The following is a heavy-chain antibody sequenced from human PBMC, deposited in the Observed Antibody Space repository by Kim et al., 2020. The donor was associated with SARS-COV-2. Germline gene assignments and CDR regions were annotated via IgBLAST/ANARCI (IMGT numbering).Heavy chain of an antibody. CDR1: GFTFSSYA. V-gene: IGHV3-23*01. J-gene: IGHJ4*02. CDR3: AKDLENSYGFRYYFDY. CDR2: ISGSGGST. D-gene: IGHD5-18*01. Sequence: GGSLRLSCAASGFTFSSYAMSWVRQAPGKGLEWVSAISGSGGSTYYADSVKGRFTISRDNSKNTLYLQMNSLRAEDTAVYYCAKDLENSYGFRYYFDYWGQGTLVTVSS.